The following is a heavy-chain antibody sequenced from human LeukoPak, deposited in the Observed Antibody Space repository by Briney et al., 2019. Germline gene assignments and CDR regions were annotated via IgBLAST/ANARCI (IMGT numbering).Heavy chain of an antibody. CDR1: GYTFTSYG. CDR2: VSAYKNNT. Sequence: ASVKVSCKASGYTFTSYGISWVRQAPGQGLEWMGWVSAYKNNTNYAQKFQGRVTMTTDTSTNTVYMELRNLRSDDTAVYYCARAGYFYGDYRYYYYYYMDVWGKGTTVTVSS. J-gene: IGHJ6*03. V-gene: IGHV1-18*01. D-gene: IGHD4-17*01. CDR3: ARAGYFYGDYRYYYYYYMDV.